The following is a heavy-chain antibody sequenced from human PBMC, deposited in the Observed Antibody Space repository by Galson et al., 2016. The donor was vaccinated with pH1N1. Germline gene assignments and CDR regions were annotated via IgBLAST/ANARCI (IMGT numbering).Heavy chain of an antibody. V-gene: IGHV1-69*13. CDR1: GNMFSVYY. CDR3: AREDYYDTDLSDWYFDL. Sequence: SVKVSCKASGNMFSVYYIHWVRQAPGQGLEWMGGIIPILNITKYAQNFQDRVTITADESTTTAYMELSSLRSEDTAVYYCAREDYYDTDLSDWYFDLWGRGTLLTVSS. CDR2: IIPILNIT. J-gene: IGHJ2*01. D-gene: IGHD3-22*01.